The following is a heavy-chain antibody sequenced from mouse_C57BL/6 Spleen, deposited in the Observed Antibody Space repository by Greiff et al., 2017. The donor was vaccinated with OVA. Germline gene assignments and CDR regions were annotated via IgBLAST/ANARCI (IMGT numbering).Heavy chain of an antibody. J-gene: IGHJ2*01. CDR3: ARGSAHFEY. V-gene: IGHV1-50*01. D-gene: IGHD3-2*02. CDR1: GYTFTSYW. CDR2: IDPSDSYT. Sequence: QVQLQQPGAELVKPGASVKLSCKASGYTFTSYWMQWVKQRPGQGLEWIGEIDPSDSYTNYNQKFKGKATLTVDTSSSTAYMQLSSLTSEDSAVYYCARGSAHFEYWGQGTTLTVSS.